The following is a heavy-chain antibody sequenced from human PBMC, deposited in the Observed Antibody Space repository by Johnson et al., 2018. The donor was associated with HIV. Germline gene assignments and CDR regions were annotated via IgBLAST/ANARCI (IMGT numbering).Heavy chain of an antibody. J-gene: IGHJ3*02. CDR2: IWYDVRSK. CDR1: GFTFSSYG. V-gene: IGHV3-33*01. Sequence: QVQLVESGGGVVQPGGSLRLSCAASGFTFSSYGMHWVRQAPGKGLEWVAVIWYDVRSKYYADSVKGRFTISRDNSKNTLYLQMNSLRAEDTAVYYCARGLNCTNGVCYTWAFDIWGQGTMVTVSS. CDR3: ARGLNCTNGVCYTWAFDI. D-gene: IGHD2-8*01.